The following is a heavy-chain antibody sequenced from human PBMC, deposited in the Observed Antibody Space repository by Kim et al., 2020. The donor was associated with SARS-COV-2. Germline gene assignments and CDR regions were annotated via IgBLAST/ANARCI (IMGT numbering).Heavy chain of an antibody. V-gene: IGHV5-51*01. Sequence: SFQGQVTISADKSISTAYLQWSSLKASDTAMYYCARQRGSGYDYRRWFDPWGQGTLVTVSS. D-gene: IGHD5-12*01. CDR3: ARQRGSGYDYRRWFDP. J-gene: IGHJ5*02.